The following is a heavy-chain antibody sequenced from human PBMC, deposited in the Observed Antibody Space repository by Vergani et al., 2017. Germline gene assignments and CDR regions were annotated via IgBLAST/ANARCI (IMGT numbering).Heavy chain of an antibody. CDR1: GFTLDDYA. Sequence: EVQLVESGGGLVQPGRSLRLSCAASGFTLDDYAMHWVRQAPGKGLEWVSGISWNSGSIGYADSVRGRFTISRDNAKNSLYLQMNSLRAEDTALYYCAKDWGPFSGSYLNSWGQGTLVTVSS. V-gene: IGHV3-9*01. CDR2: ISWNSGSI. J-gene: IGHJ4*02. CDR3: AKDWGPFSGSYLNS. D-gene: IGHD1-26*01.